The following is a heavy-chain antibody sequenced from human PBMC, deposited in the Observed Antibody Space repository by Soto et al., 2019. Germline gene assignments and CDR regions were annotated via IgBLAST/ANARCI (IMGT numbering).Heavy chain of an antibody. CDR1: GFTFSSYG. Sequence: GGSLRLSCAASGFTFSSYGMHWVRQAPGKGLEWVAVISYDGSNKYYADSVKGRFTISRDNSKNTLYLQMNSLRAEDTAVYYCANLPNTIFGVVPGPWGQGTLVTVSS. CDR3: ANLPNTIFGVVPGP. J-gene: IGHJ5*02. CDR2: ISYDGSNK. V-gene: IGHV3-30*18. D-gene: IGHD3-3*01.